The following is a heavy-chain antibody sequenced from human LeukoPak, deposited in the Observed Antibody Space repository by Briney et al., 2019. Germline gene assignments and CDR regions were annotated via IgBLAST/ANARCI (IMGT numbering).Heavy chain of an antibody. Sequence: GASVKVSCKASGYTFTGYYMHWVRQAPGQRLEKMGWINPNRGGTNYAQKFQGRVTMTRATSISTAYMELSRLRSDDTAVYHCARGLSDCSSTSCYPSWFDPWGQGTLVTVSS. V-gene: IGHV1-2*02. CDR3: ARGLSDCSSTSCYPSWFDP. CDR2: INPNRGGT. J-gene: IGHJ5*02. D-gene: IGHD2-2*01. CDR1: GYTFTGYY.